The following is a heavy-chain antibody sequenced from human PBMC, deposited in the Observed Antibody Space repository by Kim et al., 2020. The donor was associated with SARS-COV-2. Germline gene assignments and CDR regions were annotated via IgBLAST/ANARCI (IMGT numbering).Heavy chain of an antibody. J-gene: IGHJ4*02. V-gene: IGHV3-23*01. Sequence: ADSVKGRFTISRDNSKNTLYLQMNSLRAEDTAVYYCATPNLGDYDYYFDYWGQGTLVTVSS. D-gene: IGHD4-17*01. CDR3: ATPNLGDYDYYFDY.